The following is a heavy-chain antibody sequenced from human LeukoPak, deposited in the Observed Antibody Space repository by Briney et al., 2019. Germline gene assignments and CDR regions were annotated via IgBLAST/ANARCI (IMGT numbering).Heavy chain of an antibody. CDR1: GGTFSSYA. CDR3: AITLGSYDSSGYYPLEDY. J-gene: IGHJ4*02. V-gene: IGHV1-69*05. D-gene: IGHD3-22*01. Sequence: ASVKVSCKASGGTFSSYAISWVRQAPGQGLEWMGGIIPIFGTANYAQKFQGRVTITTDESTSTAYMELSSLRSEDTAVYYCAITLGSYDSSGYYPLEDYWGQGTLVTVSS. CDR2: IIPIFGTA.